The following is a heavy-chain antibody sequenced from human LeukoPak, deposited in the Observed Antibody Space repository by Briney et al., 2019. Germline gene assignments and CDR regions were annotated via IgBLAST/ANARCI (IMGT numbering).Heavy chain of an antibody. V-gene: IGHV3-23*01. CDR3: AKALEDCGGDCYSDY. Sequence: PGGSLRLSCAASGFTFSIYAMSWVRQAPGKGLEWVSTISGPGGSTYYADSVKGRFTISRDNSKNTLYLQMNSLRAEDTAVYYCAKALEDCGGDCYSDYWGQGTLVTVSS. D-gene: IGHD2-21*01. J-gene: IGHJ4*02. CDR2: ISGPGGST. CDR1: GFTFSIYA.